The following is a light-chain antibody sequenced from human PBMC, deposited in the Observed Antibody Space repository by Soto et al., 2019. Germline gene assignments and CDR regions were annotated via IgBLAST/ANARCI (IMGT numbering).Light chain of an antibody. CDR2: DVS. Sequence: QSVLTQPRSVSGSPGQAVTISCSGTSSHVSGYNYVSWYQQHPGKAPKLMIYDVSKRPSGVPDRFSGSKSGNTASLTISGLQAEDEADYYCCSYGGSYTSYVFGTGTKVTVL. V-gene: IGLV2-11*01. CDR3: CSYGGSYTSYV. CDR1: SSHVSGYNY. J-gene: IGLJ1*01.